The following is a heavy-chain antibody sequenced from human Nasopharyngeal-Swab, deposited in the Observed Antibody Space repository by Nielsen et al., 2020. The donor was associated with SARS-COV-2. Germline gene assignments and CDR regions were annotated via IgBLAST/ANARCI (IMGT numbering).Heavy chain of an antibody. D-gene: IGHD1-1*01. Sequence: GESLKISCAASGFTFSSYGMHWVRQAPGKGLEWVSTISGSGGSTNYADSVKGRFTISRDNSKNTLYLQMNSLRAEDTAVYYCARDKDWNGLDSWGQGTLVTVSS. J-gene: IGHJ4*02. CDR1: GFTFSSYG. V-gene: IGHV3-23*01. CDR3: ARDKDWNGLDS. CDR2: ISGSGGST.